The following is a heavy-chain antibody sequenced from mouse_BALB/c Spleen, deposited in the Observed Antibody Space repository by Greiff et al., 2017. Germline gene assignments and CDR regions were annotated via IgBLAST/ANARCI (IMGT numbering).Heavy chain of an antibody. CDR3: VREGLRYAMDY. CDR2: IWTGGGT. D-gene: IGHD3-1*01. CDR1: GFSLTSYD. V-gene: IGHV2-9-2*01. J-gene: IGHJ4*01. Sequence: QVQLQQSGPGLVAPSQSLSITCTVSGFSLTSYDISWIRQPPGKGLEWLGVIWTGGGTNYNSAFMSRLSISKDNSKSQVFLKMNSLQTDDTAIYYCVREGLRYAMDYWGQGTSVTVSS.